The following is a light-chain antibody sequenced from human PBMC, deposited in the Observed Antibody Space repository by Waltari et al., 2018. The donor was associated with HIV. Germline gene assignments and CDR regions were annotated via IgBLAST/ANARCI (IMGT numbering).Light chain of an antibody. CDR2: RDY. CDR1: GSNVGSKP. J-gene: IGLJ1*01. V-gene: IGLV1-47*02. Sequence: QSVLTQPPSASGTLGQRVTTSCPGSGSNVGSKPAYWFQHASGTAPKLLIYRDYQRRSGIPDRFSGSKSGASASLTISGLRSEDEADYYCVAWDDSLSGYVFGTGTKVSVL. CDR3: VAWDDSLSGYV.